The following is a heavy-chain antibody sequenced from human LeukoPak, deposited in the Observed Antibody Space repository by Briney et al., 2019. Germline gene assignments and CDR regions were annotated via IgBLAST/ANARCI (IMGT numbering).Heavy chain of an antibody. Sequence: SETLSLTCAVYGGSFSGYYWSWIRQPPGKGLEWIGEINHSGSTNYNPSLKSRVTISVDTSKNQFSLKLSSVTAADTAVYYCARGSMVAVAGTLVYWGQGTLVTVSS. CDR3: ARGSMVAVAGTLVY. V-gene: IGHV4-34*01. J-gene: IGHJ4*02. CDR2: INHSGST. CDR1: GGSFSGYY. D-gene: IGHD6-19*01.